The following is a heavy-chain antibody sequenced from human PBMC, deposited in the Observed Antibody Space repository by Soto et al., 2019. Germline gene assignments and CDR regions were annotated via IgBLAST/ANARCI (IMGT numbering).Heavy chain of an antibody. CDR1: GGSISSRGYY. CDR3: ARGMYSSGWYVTPIDY. V-gene: IGHV4-39*01. D-gene: IGHD6-19*01. Sequence: SETLSLTCTVSGGSISSRGYYWGWIRQPPGKGLEWIGTIYYSGSTYYNPSLKSRVTISVDTSKNQFSLKLSSVTAADTAVYYCARGMYSSGWYVTPIDYWGQGTLVTVSS. J-gene: IGHJ4*02. CDR2: IYYSGST.